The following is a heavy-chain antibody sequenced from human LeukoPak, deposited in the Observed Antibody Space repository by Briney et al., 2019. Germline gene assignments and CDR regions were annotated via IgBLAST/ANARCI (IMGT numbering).Heavy chain of an antibody. CDR1: GFTLSSNY. J-gene: IGHJ5*02. CDR2: LYSGGNT. V-gene: IGHV3-53*01. Sequence: GGSLRLSCAASGFTLSSNYMSWVRQAPGKGLEWVSILYSGGNTDYADPVKGRFTISRANSKNTLYLQINSLRADDTAVYYCVSTLGTWGQGTGVSVSS. D-gene: IGHD3-3*02. CDR3: VSTLGT.